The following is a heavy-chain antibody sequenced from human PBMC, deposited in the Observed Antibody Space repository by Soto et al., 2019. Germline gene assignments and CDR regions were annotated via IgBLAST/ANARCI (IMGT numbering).Heavy chain of an antibody. Sequence: ASVKVSCKASGYTFTGYYMHWVRQAPGQGLEWMGWINPNSGGTNYAQKFQGWVAMTRDTSISTAYMELSRLRSGDTAVYYCARDRRCSGGSCNDAFDIWGQGTMVTVSS. V-gene: IGHV1-2*04. D-gene: IGHD2-15*01. CDR1: GYTFTGYY. J-gene: IGHJ3*02. CDR2: INPNSGGT. CDR3: ARDRRCSGGSCNDAFDI.